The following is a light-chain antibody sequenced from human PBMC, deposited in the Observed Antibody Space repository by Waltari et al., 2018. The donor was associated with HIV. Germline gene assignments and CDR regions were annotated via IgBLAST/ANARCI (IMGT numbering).Light chain of an antibody. V-gene: IGLV7-43*01. CDR3: LLSFGGSQV. J-gene: IGLJ3*02. Sequence: QPVVTQESSLTVSPGGPVTLTCAASTGLVTSGNYANWFQQKPGQAPRTLIYSTKNKHSWTPARFSGALLGGKAALTLSGAQPEDEGDYYCLLSFGGSQVFGGGTKLTVL. CDR1: TGLVTSGNY. CDR2: STK.